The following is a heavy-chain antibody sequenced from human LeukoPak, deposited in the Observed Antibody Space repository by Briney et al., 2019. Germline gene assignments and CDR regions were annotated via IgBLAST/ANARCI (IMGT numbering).Heavy chain of an antibody. CDR1: GFTFNNYG. V-gene: IGHV3-30*03. J-gene: IGHJ6*03. Sequence: GGTLRLSCAASGFTFNNYGMNWVRQAPGKGLEWVAVISYDGSNKYYADSVKGRFTISRDNSKNTLYLQMNSLRAEDTAVYYCATASNKNYYYYYMDVWGKGTTVTVSS. CDR3: ATASNKNYYYYYMDV. D-gene: IGHD2/OR15-2a*01. CDR2: ISYDGSNK.